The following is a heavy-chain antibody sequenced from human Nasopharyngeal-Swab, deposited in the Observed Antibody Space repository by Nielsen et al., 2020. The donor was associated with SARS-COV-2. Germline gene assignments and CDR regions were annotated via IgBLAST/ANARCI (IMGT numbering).Heavy chain of an antibody. D-gene: IGHD3-10*01. CDR2: IRSKANSYAT. CDR3: TRLSLYGSRPHYYYYGMDV. Sequence: WIRQPPGKGLEWVGRIRSKANSYATAYSASVKGRFTISRDDSKNTAYLQMNSLKTEDTAVYYCTRLSLYGSRPHYYYYGMDVWGQGTTVTVSS. V-gene: IGHV3-73*01. J-gene: IGHJ6*02.